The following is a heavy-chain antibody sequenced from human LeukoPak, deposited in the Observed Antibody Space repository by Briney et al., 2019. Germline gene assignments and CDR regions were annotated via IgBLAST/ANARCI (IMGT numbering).Heavy chain of an antibody. CDR3: ARVSHSSSYYYYYYMDV. J-gene: IGHJ6*03. V-gene: IGHV4-38-2*02. D-gene: IGHD6-13*01. Sequence: SETLSLTCTVSGYSISTGYYWDWIRQPPGKGLEWIGTFYHSGSTNYNPSLKSRVTISVDKSKNQFSLKLSSVTAADTAVYYCARVSHSSSYYYYYYMDVWGKGTTVTVSS. CDR1: GYSISTGYY. CDR2: FYHSGST.